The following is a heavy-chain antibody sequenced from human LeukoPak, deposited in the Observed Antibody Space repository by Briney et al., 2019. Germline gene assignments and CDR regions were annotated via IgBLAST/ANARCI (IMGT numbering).Heavy chain of an antibody. CDR1: GFTFSSYE. CDR3: ASAHYGDYEGFANLNF. D-gene: IGHD4-17*01. J-gene: IGHJ4*02. V-gene: IGHV3-48*03. CDR2: ISSSGSTI. Sequence: GGSLRLSCAASGFTFSSYEMNWVRQAPGKGLEGVSYISSSGSTIYYADSVKGRFTIYRYNAKNSLYLQMNSLRAEDTAVYYCASAHYGDYEGFANLNFWGQGTLVTVSS.